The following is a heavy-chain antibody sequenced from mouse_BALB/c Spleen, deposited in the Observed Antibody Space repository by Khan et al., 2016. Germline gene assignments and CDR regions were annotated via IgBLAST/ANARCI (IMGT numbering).Heavy chain of an antibody. D-gene: IGHD2-4*01. CDR1: GYTFTESI. CDR2: FYPGSGSI. V-gene: IGHV1-62-2*01. CDR3: ARHEGRTMITTVYFDY. Sequence: VQLQESGAELVKPGASVKLSCKASGYTFTESIIHWVKQRSGQGLEWIGWFYPGSGSIKYNEKFKDKATLTADKSSSTVYMELSRLTSEDSAVYFCARHEGRTMITTVYFDYWGQGTTLTVSS. J-gene: IGHJ2*01.